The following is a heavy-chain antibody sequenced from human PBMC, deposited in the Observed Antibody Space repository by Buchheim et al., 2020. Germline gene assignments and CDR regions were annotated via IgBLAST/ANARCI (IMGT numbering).Heavy chain of an antibody. J-gene: IGHJ4*02. CDR2: LSYRGDTI. CDR3: AREYFRSIDY. D-gene: IGHD2/OR15-2a*01. Sequence: QVQLVESGGGSVKPGGSLRLSCAASGFTFRDNYMSWVRQAPGRGLEWLAYLSYRGDTIYYAYSVRGRFTISRDNSKNSLYLQMNSLRAEDTAVYYCAREYFRSIDYWGQGT. CDR1: GFTFRDNY. V-gene: IGHV3-11*01.